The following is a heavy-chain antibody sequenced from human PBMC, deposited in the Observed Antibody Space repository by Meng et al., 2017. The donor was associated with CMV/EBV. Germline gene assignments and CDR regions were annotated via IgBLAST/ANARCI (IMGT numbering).Heavy chain of an antibody. D-gene: IGHD1-26*01. Sequence: SETLSLTCTVSGGSISSSSYYWGWIRQPPGKGLEWIGSIYYSGSTYYNPSLKSRVTISVDTSKNQFSLKLSSVTAADTAVYYCARHYRKEGRVDYWGQGTLVTVSS. CDR3: ARHYRKEGRVDY. CDR1: GGSISSSSYY. CDR2: IYYSGST. J-gene: IGHJ4*02. V-gene: IGHV4-39*01.